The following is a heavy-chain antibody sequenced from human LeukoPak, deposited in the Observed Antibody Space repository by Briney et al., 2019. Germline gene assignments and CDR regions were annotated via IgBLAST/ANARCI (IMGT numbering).Heavy chain of an antibody. V-gene: IGHV4-39*01. CDR2: IYYSGST. CDR1: AVSISTGAYY. CDR3: TRHRRNWGNFDY. D-gene: IGHD3-16*01. Sequence: SETLSLTCSVSAVSISTGAYYWGWIRRPPGKGLEWIGSIYYSGSTYYNPSLKSRLTISVDTSKNQFSLKLSSVTAADTAIYYCTRHRRNWGNFDYWGQGTLVTVSS. J-gene: IGHJ4*02.